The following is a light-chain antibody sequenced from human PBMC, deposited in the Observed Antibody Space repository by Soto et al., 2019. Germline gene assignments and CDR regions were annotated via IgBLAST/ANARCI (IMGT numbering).Light chain of an antibody. J-gene: IGKJ2*01. V-gene: IGKV3-11*01. Sequence: EVWLTQSPGTLSLSPGERATLSFRASQSVCPFLAWYQQKPGQAPRLIIYDTSNKATGIPARFSGTGSGTDFALTISSVEPEDFAVYFCQHRTNWPRTFGQGTKLDIK. CDR1: QSVCPF. CDR2: DTS. CDR3: QHRTNWPRT.